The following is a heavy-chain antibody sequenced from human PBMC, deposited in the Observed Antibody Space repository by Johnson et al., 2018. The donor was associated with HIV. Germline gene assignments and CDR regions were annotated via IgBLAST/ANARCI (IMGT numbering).Heavy chain of an antibody. CDR2: ISGSGGST. V-gene: IGHV3-23*04. CDR3: AKDSRPQTFDI. CDR1: VFTFSSYA. Sequence: VQLVESGGGLVQPGGSLRFSCAVSVFTFSSYAMSWVRQAPGKGLEWVSAISGSGGSTYYADSVKGRFTISRDNSKNTLYLQMNSLRAEDTALYYCAKDSRPQTFDIWGQGTMVTVSS. J-gene: IGHJ3*02.